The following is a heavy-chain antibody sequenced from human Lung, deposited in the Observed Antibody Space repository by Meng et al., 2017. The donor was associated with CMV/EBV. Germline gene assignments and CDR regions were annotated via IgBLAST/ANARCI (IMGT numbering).Heavy chain of an antibody. J-gene: IGHJ4*02. D-gene: IGHD5-24*01. V-gene: IGHV1-2*02. Sequence: SXXVSXKASGYTFTGYYMHWGRQAPGQGLEWMGWINPNSGGTNYAQKFQGRVTMTRDTSISTAYMELSRLRSDDTAVYYCARGSVRDGYNRPLGDWGQGXRVTVS. CDR1: GYTFTGYY. CDR2: INPNSGGT. CDR3: ARGSVRDGYNRPLGD.